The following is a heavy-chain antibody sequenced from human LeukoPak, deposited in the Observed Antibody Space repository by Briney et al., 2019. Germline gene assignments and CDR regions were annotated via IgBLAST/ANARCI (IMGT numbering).Heavy chain of an antibody. D-gene: IGHD6-19*01. Sequence: GGSLRLSCAASGFTFSGYGMSWVRQAPGKGLEWVSGISGSGGGTYYADSEKGRFTISRDNSKNTLYLQMNSLRVEDTAVYYCAKDRENSGWKRRFDYWGQGTLVTVSS. CDR3: AKDRENSGWKRRFDY. J-gene: IGHJ4*02. CDR2: ISGSGGGT. CDR1: GFTFSGYG. V-gene: IGHV3-23*01.